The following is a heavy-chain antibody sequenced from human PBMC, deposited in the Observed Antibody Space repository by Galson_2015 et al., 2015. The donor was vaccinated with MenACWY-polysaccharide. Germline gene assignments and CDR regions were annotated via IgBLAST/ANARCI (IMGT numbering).Heavy chain of an antibody. J-gene: IGHJ4*02. CDR2: ISGSGGST. V-gene: IGHV3-23*01. Sequence: SLRLSCAASGFTFSSYAMSWVRQVPGKGLEWVSGISGSGGSTYYADSVKGRFTTSRDNSKNMLYLQMNSLRAEDTAVYYCAKDRYSSSWYFDYWGQATLVTVSS. CDR1: GFTFSSYA. CDR3: AKDRYSSSWYFDY. D-gene: IGHD6-13*01.